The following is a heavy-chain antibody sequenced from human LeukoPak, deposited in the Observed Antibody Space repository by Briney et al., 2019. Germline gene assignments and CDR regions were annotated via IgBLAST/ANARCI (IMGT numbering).Heavy chain of an antibody. J-gene: IGHJ4*02. V-gene: IGHV4-38-2*01. CDR3: ARIEAVTRGYNHAYYFDY. Sequence: GSLRLSCAASGFTFSSYAMSWIRQPPGKGLEWIGNIYHNGNTYYNPSLKSRVTISVDTSKKQFSLKLRTATAADTAVYYCARIEAVTRGYNHAYYFDYWGQGTLVTVSS. CDR2: IYHNGNT. CDR1: GFTFSSYA. D-gene: IGHD5-18*01.